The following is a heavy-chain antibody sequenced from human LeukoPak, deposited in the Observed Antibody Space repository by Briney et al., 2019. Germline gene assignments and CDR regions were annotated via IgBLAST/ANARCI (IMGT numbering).Heavy chain of an antibody. D-gene: IGHD3-22*01. V-gene: IGHV3-21*01. Sequence: GGSLRLSCAAAGFTFSSYSMNWVRQAPGKGLEWVSSISSSSSYIYYADSVKGRFTISRDNAKNSLYLQMNSLRAEDTAVYYCAREGLYYYDSTGILDYRGQGTLVTVSS. CDR1: GFTFSSYS. J-gene: IGHJ4*02. CDR2: ISSSSSYI. CDR3: AREGLYYYDSTGILDY.